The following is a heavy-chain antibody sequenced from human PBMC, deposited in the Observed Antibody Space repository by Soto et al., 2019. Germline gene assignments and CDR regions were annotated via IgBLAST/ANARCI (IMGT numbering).Heavy chain of an antibody. CDR2: ISSNGGST. CDR3: VKDNSGSYIAFDI. D-gene: IGHD1-26*01. Sequence: GGSLRLSCSASGFTLSSYAMHWVRQAPGKGLEYVSAISSNGGSTYYADSVKGRFTISRDNSKNTLYLQMSSLRAEDTAVYYCVKDNSGSYIAFDIWGQGTMVTVSS. V-gene: IGHV3-64D*06. J-gene: IGHJ3*02. CDR1: GFTLSSYA.